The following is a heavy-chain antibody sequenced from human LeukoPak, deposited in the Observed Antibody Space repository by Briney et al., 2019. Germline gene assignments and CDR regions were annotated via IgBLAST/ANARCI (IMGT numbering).Heavy chain of an antibody. V-gene: IGHV1-2*02. CDR1: GYTFTHYG. J-gene: IGHJ3*02. Sequence: ASVKVSCKASGYTFTHYGISWVRQAPGQGLEWMGWINPNSGGTNYAQKFQGRVTMTRDTSISTAYMELSRLRSDDTAVYYCASPGYSGSYNDAFDIWGQGTMVTVSS. CDR2: INPNSGGT. D-gene: IGHD1-26*01. CDR3: ASPGYSGSYNDAFDI.